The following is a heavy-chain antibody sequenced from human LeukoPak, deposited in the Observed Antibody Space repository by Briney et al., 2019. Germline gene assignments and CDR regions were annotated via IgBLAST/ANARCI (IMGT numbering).Heavy chain of an antibody. J-gene: IGHJ4*02. CDR2: IKQDGSEK. D-gene: IGHD3-16*01. CDR1: GITFSSYW. CDR3: ARGDFWDDDRSVAY. Sequence: GGSLRLSCAASGITFSSYWMSWVRQAPGKGLEWVANIKQDGSEKYYVDSVKGRFTISRDNAKKSLYLQMNSLRAEDTAVYYCARGDFWDDDRSVAYWGQGTLVTVSS. V-gene: IGHV3-7*01.